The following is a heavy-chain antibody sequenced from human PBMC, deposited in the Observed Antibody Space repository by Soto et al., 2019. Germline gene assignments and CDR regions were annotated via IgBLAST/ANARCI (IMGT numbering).Heavy chain of an antibody. Sequence: QLQLQESGPGLVKPSETLSLTCTVSGGSISSSSYYWGWIRQPPGKGLEWIGSIYYSGSTYYNPSLKSRVTISVDTSKNQFSLKLSSVTAADTAVYYCARPGYSGYDGQPESEYYGMDVWGQGTTVTVSS. CDR3: ARPGYSGYDGQPESEYYGMDV. V-gene: IGHV4-39*01. D-gene: IGHD5-12*01. J-gene: IGHJ6*02. CDR2: IYYSGST. CDR1: GGSISSSSYY.